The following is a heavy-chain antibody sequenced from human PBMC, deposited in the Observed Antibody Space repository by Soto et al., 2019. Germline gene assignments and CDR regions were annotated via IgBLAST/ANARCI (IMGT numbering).Heavy chain of an antibody. V-gene: IGHV3-23*01. D-gene: IGHD5-18*01. CDR3: ARASGRIHVWNLDD. CDR2: LSGSGGTA. Sequence: PGGSLRLSCASSGFTFSSYAMSWVGQAPGQGREWVSGLSGSGGTANYAHAVKGRFTISRDDSKSTVDLHISDLRGEDTAIYYCARASGRIHVWNLDDWGQGTLVTVSS. J-gene: IGHJ4*02. CDR1: GFTFSSYA.